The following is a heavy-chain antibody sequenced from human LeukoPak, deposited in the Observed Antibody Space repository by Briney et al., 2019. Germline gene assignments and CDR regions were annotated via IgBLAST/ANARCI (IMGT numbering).Heavy chain of an antibody. V-gene: IGHV4-59*01. CDR3: ARAPYYYDSSGEGV. CDR1: GGSISSYY. CDR2: IYYSGST. Sequence: SENLSLTCTVSGGSISSYYWSWIRQPPGKGLEWIGYIYYSGSTNYNPSLKSRVTISVDTSKNQFSLKLSSVTAADTAVYYCARAPYYYDSSGEGVWGQGTLVTVSS. J-gene: IGHJ4*02. D-gene: IGHD3-22*01.